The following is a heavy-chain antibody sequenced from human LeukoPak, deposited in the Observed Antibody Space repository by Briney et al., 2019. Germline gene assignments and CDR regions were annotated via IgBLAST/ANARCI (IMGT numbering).Heavy chain of an antibody. V-gene: IGHV4-38-2*02. CDR3: ARATTAFGY. J-gene: IGHJ4*02. CDR2: IYHSGST. CDR1: GYSISSGYY. Sequence: PSETLSLTCTVSGYSISSGYYWGWIRQPPGKGLEWIGSIYHSGSTYYNPSLKSRVTISVDTSKNQFSLKLSSVTAADTAVYYCARATTAFGYWGQGTLVTVSS. D-gene: IGHD4-17*01.